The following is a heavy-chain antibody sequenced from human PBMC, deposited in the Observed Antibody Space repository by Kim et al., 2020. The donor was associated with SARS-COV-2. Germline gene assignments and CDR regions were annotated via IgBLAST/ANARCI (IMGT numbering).Heavy chain of an antibody. Sequence: GGSLRLSCAASGFTFSRYDMHWVRQATGKGLEWVSAIGTAGDTLYPGSVKGRFTISRENAKNSLYLQMNSLRAGDTAVYYCARGGGSGWYVGFDYWGQGTLVTVSS. J-gene: IGHJ4*02. V-gene: IGHV3-13*04. CDR2: IGTAGDT. D-gene: IGHD6-19*01. CDR3: ARGGGSGWYVGFDY. CDR1: GFTFSRYD.